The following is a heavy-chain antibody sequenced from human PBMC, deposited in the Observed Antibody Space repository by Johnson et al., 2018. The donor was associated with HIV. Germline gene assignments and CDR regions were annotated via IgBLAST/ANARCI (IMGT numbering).Heavy chain of an antibody. V-gene: IGHV3-20*04. D-gene: IGHD6-13*01. CDR1: GFTFDHYG. CDR3: AKDTGAAGTRGYAFDI. J-gene: IGHJ3*02. Sequence: VQLVESGGGVVRPGASLRLPCAASGFTFDHYGMSWVRQAPAKALGWVTGITWNGGSPGYADSVKVRCTISRDNAKNSLYLQMNSLRAEDTALYYCAKDTGAAGTRGYAFDIWGQGTMVTVSS. CDR2: ITWNGGSP.